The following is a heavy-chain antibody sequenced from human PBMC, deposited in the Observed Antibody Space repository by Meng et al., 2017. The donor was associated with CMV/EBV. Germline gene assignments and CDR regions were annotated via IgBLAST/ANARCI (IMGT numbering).Heavy chain of an antibody. CDR2: ISAYNGNT. J-gene: IGHJ6*02. V-gene: IGHV1-18*01. Sequence: ASVKVSCKASGYTFTSHGISWLLQAPGQGLEWMGWISAYNGNTNDAQKLQGRVTMTTDTSTSTAYMGLRSLRSDDTAVYYCTREINSRYDFWGGYYLGRDYCCGMDVWGQGTTVTVSS. CDR1: GYTFTSHG. CDR3: TREINSRYDFWGGYYLGRDYCCGMDV. D-gene: IGHD3-3*01.